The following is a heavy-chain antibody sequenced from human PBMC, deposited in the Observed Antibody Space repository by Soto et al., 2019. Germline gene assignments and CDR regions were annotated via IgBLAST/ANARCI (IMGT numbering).Heavy chain of an antibody. CDR1: GYPLTAKY. Sequence: QVQLVQSGAEVKKPGASVKVSCKASGYPLTAKYLHWVRQAPGQGLEWMGWINPSSGGTKEAQKFRGRVPRTRDTSISAAYMELSRPTSDDTAVYYCAKGGSSWTEWFDPWGQGTLVTVSS. V-gene: IGHV1-2*02. CDR3: AKGGSSWTEWFDP. D-gene: IGHD6-13*01. J-gene: IGHJ5*02. CDR2: INPSSGGT.